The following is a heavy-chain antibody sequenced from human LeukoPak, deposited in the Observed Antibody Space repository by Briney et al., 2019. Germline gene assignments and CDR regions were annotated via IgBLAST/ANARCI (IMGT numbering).Heavy chain of an antibody. CDR1: GFTFNNYP. Sequence: GGSLRLSCAASGFTFNNYPMHWVRQAPGKGLEWVAVISYDGSNKYYADSVKGRFTISRDNSKNTLYLQMNSLRAEDTAVYYCARGYSSSSGHGMDVWGQGTTVTVSS. J-gene: IGHJ6*02. V-gene: IGHV3-30-3*01. CDR3: ARGYSSSSGHGMDV. D-gene: IGHD6-6*01. CDR2: ISYDGSNK.